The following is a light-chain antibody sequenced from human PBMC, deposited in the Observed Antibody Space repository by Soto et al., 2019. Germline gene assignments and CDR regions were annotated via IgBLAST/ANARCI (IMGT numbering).Light chain of an antibody. CDR1: SSDVGAYNS. V-gene: IGLV2-14*01. Sequence: QSVLTQPASVSGSPGQSITISCTGTSSDVGAYNSVSWYQQHPGKAPKLIIYDVSYRPSGVSNRFSGSKSGNTASLTISGLQAEDEADYYCSSYTSIDPPVFGTGTRSPS. J-gene: IGLJ1*01. CDR2: DVS. CDR3: SSYTSIDPPV.